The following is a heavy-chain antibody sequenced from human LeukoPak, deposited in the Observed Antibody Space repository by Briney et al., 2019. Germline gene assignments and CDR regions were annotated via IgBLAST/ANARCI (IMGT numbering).Heavy chain of an antibody. V-gene: IGHV3-11*01. D-gene: IGHD2-2*02. CDR3: ARYWYCSSTSCYKGDLFDY. J-gene: IGHJ4*02. CDR2: ISSSGSTI. Sequence: GGSLRLSCAASGFTFSDYYMSWIRQAPGKGLEWVSYISSSGSTIYYADSVKGRFTISRDNAKNSLYLQMNSLRAEDTAVYYCARYWYCSSTSCYKGDLFDYWGQGTLVTVSS. CDR1: GFTFSDYY.